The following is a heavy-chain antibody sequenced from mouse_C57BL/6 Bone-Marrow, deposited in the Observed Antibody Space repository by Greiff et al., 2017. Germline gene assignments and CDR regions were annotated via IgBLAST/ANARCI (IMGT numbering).Heavy chain of an antibody. CDR3: ARRFITTVVATYYFDY. CDR2: LSSGGSYT. J-gene: IGHJ2*01. CDR1: GFTFSSYG. D-gene: IGHD1-1*01. V-gene: IGHV5-6*01. Sequence: EVQRVESGGDLVKPGGSLKLSCAASGFTFSSYGMSWVRQTPDKRLEWVSTLSSGGSYTYYPDSVKGRFTISRDNAKNTLYLQMSSRKSEDTAMYYCARRFITTVVATYYFDYWGQGTTLTVSS.